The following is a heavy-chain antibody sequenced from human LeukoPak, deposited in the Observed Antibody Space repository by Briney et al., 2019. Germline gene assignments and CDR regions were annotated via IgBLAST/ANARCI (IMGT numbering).Heavy chain of an antibody. CDR2: ISSSSSTI. CDR3: ARGGDSSGYYSPDAFDI. D-gene: IGHD3-22*01. CDR1: GFTFSSYS. J-gene: IGHJ3*02. Sequence: GGSLRLSCAASGFTFSSYSMNWVRQAPGKGLEWVPYISSSSSTIYYADSVKGRFTISRDNAKNSLYLQMNSLRAEDTAVYYCARGGDSSGYYSPDAFDIWGQGTMVTVSS. V-gene: IGHV3-48*04.